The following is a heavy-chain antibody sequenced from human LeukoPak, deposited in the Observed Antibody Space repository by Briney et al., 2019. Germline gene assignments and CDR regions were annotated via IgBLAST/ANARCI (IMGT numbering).Heavy chain of an antibody. CDR3: AKDLTLHSGFDY. D-gene: IGHD3-10*01. J-gene: IGHJ4*02. CDR1: GFTFDDYA. Sequence: PGGSLRLSCAASGFTFDDYAMHWVRQAPGKGLEWVSGISWNSGSIGYADSVKGRFTISRDNAKNSLYLQMNSLRAEDTALYYCAKDLTLHSGFDYWGQGTLVTVSS. V-gene: IGHV3-9*01. CDR2: ISWNSGSI.